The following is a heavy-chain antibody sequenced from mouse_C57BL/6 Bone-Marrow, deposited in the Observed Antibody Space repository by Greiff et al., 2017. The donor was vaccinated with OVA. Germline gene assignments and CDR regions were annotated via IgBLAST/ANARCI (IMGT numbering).Heavy chain of an antibody. V-gene: IGHV14-4*01. CDR2: IDPENGDT. CDR1: GFNIKDDY. J-gene: IGHJ3*01. CDR3: IFYDYGWFAY. Sequence: DVQLQESGAELVRPGASVKLSCTASGFNIKDDYMHWVKQRPEQGLEWIGWIDPENGDTEYASKFQGKATITADTSSNTAYLQLSSLTSEDTAVYYCIFYDYGWFAYWGQGTLVTVSA. D-gene: IGHD2-4*01.